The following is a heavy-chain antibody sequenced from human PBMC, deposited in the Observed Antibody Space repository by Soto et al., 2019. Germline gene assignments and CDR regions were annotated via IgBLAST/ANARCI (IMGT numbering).Heavy chain of an antibody. CDR3: ARNWGQGVAQRGGVDY. J-gene: IGHJ4*02. CDR2: ISDSGDST. Sequence: EVQLLDSGGGLVQPGGSLRLSCATSGFTFSSYAMSWVRQAPGKGLEEVSTISDSGDSTLYADSVKGRFTISRDNSKNTLFLQMNSLRAEDSAIYYCARNWGQGVAQRGGVDYWGQGTLVTVSS. D-gene: IGHD7-27*01. CDR1: GFTFSSYA. V-gene: IGHV3-23*01.